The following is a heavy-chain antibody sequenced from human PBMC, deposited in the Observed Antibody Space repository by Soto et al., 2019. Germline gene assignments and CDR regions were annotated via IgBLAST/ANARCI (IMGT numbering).Heavy chain of an antibody. CDR2: IIPILGIA. V-gene: IGHV1-69*02. D-gene: IGHD3-3*01. CDR1: GGTLSSYT. Sequence: SVKVSCKASGGTLSSYTISWVRQAPGQGLEWMGRIIPILGIANYAQKFQGRVTITADKSTSTAYMELGSLRSEDTAVYYCAAARESYSQTYYDFWSGYPGWYYYMDVWGKGTTVTVSS. J-gene: IGHJ6*03. CDR3: AAARESYSQTYYDFWSGYPGWYYYMDV.